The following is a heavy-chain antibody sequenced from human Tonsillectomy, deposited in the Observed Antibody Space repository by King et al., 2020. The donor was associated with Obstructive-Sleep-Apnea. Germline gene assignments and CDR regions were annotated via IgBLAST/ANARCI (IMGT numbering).Heavy chain of an antibody. Sequence: VQLVESGGGLVQPGGSLRLSCAASGFTFSTSWMSWVRQAPGKGLEWVANIKQEGSEKYYVDSVTGRFTISRDNAKNSLFLQMDSLRAEDTAVYYCARDLYCSTIDCYQGSGVFDYWGQGSLVTVSS. D-gene: IGHD2-2*01. V-gene: IGHV3-7*03. J-gene: IGHJ4*02. CDR2: IKQEGSEK. CDR3: ARDLYCSTIDCYQGSGVFDY. CDR1: GFTFSTSW.